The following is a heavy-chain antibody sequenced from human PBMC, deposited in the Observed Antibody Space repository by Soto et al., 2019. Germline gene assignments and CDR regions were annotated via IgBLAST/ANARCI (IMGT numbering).Heavy chain of an antibody. CDR1: GYSFTSYW. V-gene: IGHV5-51*01. Sequence: LGESLKISCKGFGYSFTSYWIGWVRQMPGKGLEWMGIIYPGDSDTRYSPSFQGQVTISADKSISTAYLQWSSLKASDTAMYYCAIPRGYSYGYAAFDIWGQGTMVTVSS. CDR2: IYPGDSDT. J-gene: IGHJ3*02. CDR3: AIPRGYSYGYAAFDI. D-gene: IGHD5-18*01.